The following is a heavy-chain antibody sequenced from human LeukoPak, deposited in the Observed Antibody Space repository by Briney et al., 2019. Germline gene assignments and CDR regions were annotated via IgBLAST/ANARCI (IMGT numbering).Heavy chain of an antibody. Sequence: PSETLSLTCTVSGGSVNSGSYHWSWIRQPPGKGLEWIGFTYNGGSTYYNPSLKSRVTISVDMAKNQFSLKVMSVTAADTAVYYCVRGHGGYWGQGTLVTVSS. CDR3: VRGHGGY. CDR2: TYNGGST. J-gene: IGHJ4*02. CDR1: GGSVNSGSYH. V-gene: IGHV4-61*01.